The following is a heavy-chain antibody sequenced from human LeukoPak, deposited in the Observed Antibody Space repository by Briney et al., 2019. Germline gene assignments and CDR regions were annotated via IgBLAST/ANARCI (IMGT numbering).Heavy chain of an antibody. J-gene: IGHJ4*02. D-gene: IGHD4-23*01. CDR1: GYTFTSYG. CDR3: ARQGYSGHSQGAADY. Sequence: ASVKVSCKASGYTFTSYGFSWVRQAPGQGLEWVGWISAYNGNTDYAQKFQGRVTMTTDTSTSTAHMELRSLRSDDTAVYYCARQGYSGHSQGAADYWGQGTLVTVSS. V-gene: IGHV1-18*01. CDR2: ISAYNGNT.